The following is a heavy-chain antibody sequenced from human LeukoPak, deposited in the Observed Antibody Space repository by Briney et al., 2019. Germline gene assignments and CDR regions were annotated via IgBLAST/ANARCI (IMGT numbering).Heavy chain of an antibody. D-gene: IGHD4-17*01. V-gene: IGHV3-11*04. CDR3: ARGSGVTTIYYYMDV. CDR1: GFTFSDYY. CDR2: ISSSGSTI. J-gene: IGHJ6*03. Sequence: PGGSLRPSCAASGFTFSDYYMSWIRQAPGKGLEWVSYISSSGSTIYYADSVKGRFTISRDNAKNSLYLQMNSLRAEDTAVYYCARGSGVTTIYYYMDVWGKGTTVTVSS.